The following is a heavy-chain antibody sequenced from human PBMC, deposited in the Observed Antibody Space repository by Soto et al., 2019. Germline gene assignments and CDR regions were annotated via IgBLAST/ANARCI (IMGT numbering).Heavy chain of an antibody. D-gene: IGHD3-22*01. CDR2: ISSSSSYI. Sequence: EVQLVESGGGLVKPGGSLRLSCAASGFTFSSYSMNWVRQAPGKGLEWVSSISSSSSYIYYADSVKGRFTISRDNAKNSLYLQMNSLRAEDTAVYYCARMSYYDSSGYSSIDYWGQGTLVTVSS. CDR1: GFTFSSYS. CDR3: ARMSYYDSSGYSSIDY. V-gene: IGHV3-21*01. J-gene: IGHJ4*02.